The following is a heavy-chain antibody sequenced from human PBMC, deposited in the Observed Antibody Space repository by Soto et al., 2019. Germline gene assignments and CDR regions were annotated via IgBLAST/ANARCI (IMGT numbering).Heavy chain of an antibody. CDR2: ISAYNGNT. CDR3: ARDPARYCSGGSCYPRRHGMDV. D-gene: IGHD2-15*01. V-gene: IGHV1-18*01. Sequence: ASVKVSCKASGYTFTSYGISWVRQAPGQGLEWMGWISAYNGNTNYAQKLQGRVTMTTDTSTSTAYMGLRSLRSDDTAVYYCARDPARYCSGGSCYPRRHGMDVWGQGTTVTVSS. CDR1: GYTFTSYG. J-gene: IGHJ6*02.